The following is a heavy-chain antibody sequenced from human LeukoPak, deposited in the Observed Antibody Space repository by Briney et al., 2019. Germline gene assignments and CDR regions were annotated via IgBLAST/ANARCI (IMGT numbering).Heavy chain of an antibody. CDR2: MNPNSGNT. CDR3: ARSPGLYCSSTSCYQMDV. J-gene: IGHJ6*02. Sequence: ASVKVSCKASGYTFTSYDINWVRQATGQGLEWMGWMNPNSGNTGYAQKFQGRVTMTRNTSISTAYMELSSLRSEDTAVYYCARSPGLYCSSTSCYQMDVWGQGTTATVSS. CDR1: GYTFTSYD. V-gene: IGHV1-8*01. D-gene: IGHD2-2*01.